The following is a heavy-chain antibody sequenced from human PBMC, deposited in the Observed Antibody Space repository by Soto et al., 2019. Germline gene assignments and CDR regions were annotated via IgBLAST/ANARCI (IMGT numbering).Heavy chain of an antibody. CDR3: ARDRLITYGAKIAPDH. CDR2: IWYDGSYQ. D-gene: IGHD1-20*01. J-gene: IGHJ5*02. Sequence: QVQLVESGGGVIQPGRSLRLSCKASGFTFSDFGMHWVRQAPGKGLEWVSAIWYDGSYQYYADSVRGRFTTSRDNSNNTLLPEMNSLRVEDTAVYYCARDRLITYGAKIAPDHWGLGALVIVSS. CDR1: GFTFSDFG. V-gene: IGHV3-33*01.